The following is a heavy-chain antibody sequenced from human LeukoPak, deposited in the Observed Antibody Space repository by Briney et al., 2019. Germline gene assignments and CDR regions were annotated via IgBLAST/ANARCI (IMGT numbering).Heavy chain of an antibody. CDR1: GGSIRSYY. CDR3: ARDRRFGELFDY. D-gene: IGHD3-10*01. Sequence: SETLSLTCNVSGGSIRSYYWNWIRQPAGKGLEWIGRIYITGSTNYNPSLKSRVTISVDTSKNQFSLKLSSVTAADTAVYYCARDRRFGELFDYWGQGTLVTVSS. CDR2: IYITGST. J-gene: IGHJ4*02. V-gene: IGHV4-4*07.